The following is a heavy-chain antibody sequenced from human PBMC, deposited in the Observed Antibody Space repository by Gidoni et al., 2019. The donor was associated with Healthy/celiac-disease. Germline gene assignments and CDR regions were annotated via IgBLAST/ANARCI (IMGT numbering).Heavy chain of an antibody. CDR1: GGSISSSSYY. CDR3: ARDLVAWAGGGGGGPNNWFDP. D-gene: IGHD2-15*01. CDR2: IYYSGRT. V-gene: IGHV4-39*07. J-gene: IGHJ5*02. Sequence: QLQLQESGPGLVKPSEPLSLPCTVPGGSISSSSYYWGWIRQPPGKGLEWIGSIYYSGRTYYNPPLKSRVTISVDTAKNQFSLKLSSVTAADTAVYYCARDLVAWAGGGGGGPNNWFDPWGQGTLVTVSS.